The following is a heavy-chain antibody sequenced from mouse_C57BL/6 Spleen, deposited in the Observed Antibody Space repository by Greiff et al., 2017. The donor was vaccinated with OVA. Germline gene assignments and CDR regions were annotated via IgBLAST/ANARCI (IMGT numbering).Heavy chain of an antibody. J-gene: IGHJ4*01. D-gene: IGHD1-1*01. CDR2: IYPGDGDT. CDR1: GYAFSSSW. V-gene: IGHV1-82*01. CDR3: ARSQFTTVVARRAMDY. Sequence: QVQLKQSGPELVKPGASVKISCKASGYAFSSSWMNWVKQRPGKGLEWIGRIYPGDGDTNYNGKFKGKATLTADKSSSTAYMQLSSLTSEDSAVYFCARSQFTTVVARRAMDYWGQGTSVTVSS.